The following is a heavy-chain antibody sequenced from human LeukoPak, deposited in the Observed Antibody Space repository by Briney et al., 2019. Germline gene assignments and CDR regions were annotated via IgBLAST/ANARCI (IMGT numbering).Heavy chain of an antibody. Sequence: SETLSLTCTVSGGSISSGSYYWSWIRQPAGKGLEWIGRIYTSGSTNYNPSLKSRVTISVDTSKNQFSLKLSSVTAADTAVYYCARGGSAWYGGVYYFDYWGQGTLVTVSS. CDR3: ARGGSAWYGGVYYFDY. CDR1: GGSISSGSYY. CDR2: IYTSGST. D-gene: IGHD6-19*01. V-gene: IGHV4-61*02. J-gene: IGHJ4*02.